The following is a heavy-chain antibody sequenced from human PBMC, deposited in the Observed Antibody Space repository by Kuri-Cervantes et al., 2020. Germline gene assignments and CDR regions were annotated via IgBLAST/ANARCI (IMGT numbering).Heavy chain of an antibody. CDR1: GGSISSSSYY. V-gene: IGHV4-39*01. J-gene: IGHJ5*02. CDR2: IYDSGST. D-gene: IGHD6-13*01. Sequence: SETLSLTCTVSGGSISSSSYYWGWIRQPPGKGLEWIGSIYDSGSTYYNPSLKSRVTISVDTSKNQFSLKLSTVTAADTAVYYCARPRAASSSWPPLNWFDPWGQGTLVTVSS. CDR3: ARPRAASSSWPPLNWFDP.